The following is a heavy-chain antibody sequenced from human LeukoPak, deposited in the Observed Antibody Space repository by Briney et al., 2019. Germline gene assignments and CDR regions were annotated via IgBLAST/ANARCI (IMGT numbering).Heavy chain of an antibody. J-gene: IGHJ5*02. CDR3: TRDRLGESGWFDP. V-gene: IGHV1-2*02. CDR1: GYTFTDYN. Sequence: ASVKVSCKASGYTFTDYNIHWVRLAPGQGLEWMGWMNPNSGGANYAQKFQDRVTMTRDTSISTAYMELSGVRSDDSAVYYCTRDRLGESGWFDPWGQGTLVTVSS. CDR2: MNPNSGGA. D-gene: IGHD3-16*01.